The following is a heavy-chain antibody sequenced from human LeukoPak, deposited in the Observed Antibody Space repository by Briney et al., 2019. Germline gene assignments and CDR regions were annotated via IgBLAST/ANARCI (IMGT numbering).Heavy chain of an antibody. CDR2: IIPIFGTA. V-gene: IGHV1-69*05. CDR3: AKGARGYFGVVIRQGGYFDY. Sequence: ASVKVSCKASGGTFSSYAVSWVRQAPGQGLEWMGGIIPIFGTANYAQRFQGRVTITTDESTSTAYMELSSLRSEDTAVYYCAKGARGYFGVVIRQGGYFDYWGQGTLVTVSS. D-gene: IGHD3-3*01. CDR1: GGTFSSYA. J-gene: IGHJ4*02.